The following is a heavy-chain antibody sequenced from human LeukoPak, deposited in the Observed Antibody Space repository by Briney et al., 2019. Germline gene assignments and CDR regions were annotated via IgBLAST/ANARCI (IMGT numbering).Heavy chain of an antibody. Sequence: SETLSFNGTVSGCSINSDYWHWLRQPPGKGLEGNGYISYSGSPNYNPSLMSRLTMSIDMSNVQFSLNLMSGTSADAAVYYCARDRGYYDSSGELDYWGPGTGVIVSS. CDR2: ISYSGSP. D-gene: IGHD3-22*01. V-gene: IGHV4-59*01. CDR3: ARDRGYYDSSGELDY. J-gene: IGHJ4*02. CDR1: GCSINSDY.